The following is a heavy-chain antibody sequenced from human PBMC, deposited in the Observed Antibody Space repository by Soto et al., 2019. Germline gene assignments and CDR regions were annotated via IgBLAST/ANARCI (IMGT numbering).Heavy chain of an antibody. CDR3: TRGLPYAD. J-gene: IGHJ4*02. CDR2: MTPNSGNT. CDR1: GSTFTSYD. V-gene: IGHV1-8*01. D-gene: IGHD4-17*01. Sequence: QVQLVQSGAEVKQPGASVKVSCKASGSTFTSYDIHWVRQATGQGLEWMGWMTPNSGNTGYAQKFQGRVTMTRNTSISTAYVELNSLKSEYTAVYYCTRGLPYADWGQGTLVTVSS.